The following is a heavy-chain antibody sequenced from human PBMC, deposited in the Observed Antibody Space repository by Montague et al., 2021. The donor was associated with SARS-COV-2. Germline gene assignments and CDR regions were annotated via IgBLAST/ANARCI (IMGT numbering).Heavy chain of an antibody. CDR2: IFYRGNT. Sequence: SETLSLTCTVSGGSINNTSYSWGWIRQPPGKGLEWIGSIFYRGNTHYNASLKSRVTVPVDTSKNQFSLNLTSVTAADTALYYCARLTTSGSIAWGQGTLVTVSS. D-gene: IGHD6-19*01. CDR3: ARLTTSGSIA. J-gene: IGHJ5*02. V-gene: IGHV4-39*01. CDR1: GGSINNTSYS.